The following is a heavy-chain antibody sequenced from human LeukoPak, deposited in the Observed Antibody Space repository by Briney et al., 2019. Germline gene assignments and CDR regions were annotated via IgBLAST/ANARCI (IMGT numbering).Heavy chain of an antibody. Sequence: SETLSLTCTVSGGSISGYYWSWIRQPPGKGLEWIGYIYYSGNTNYNPSLKSRVTISVDTSKNQVSLKLSSVTAADTAVYYCARGKPGHSGYYYGMDVWGQGTTVTVSS. CDR1: GGSISGYY. V-gene: IGHV4-59*01. CDR2: IYYSGNT. CDR3: ARGKPGHSGYYYGMDV. J-gene: IGHJ6*02. D-gene: IGHD5-12*01.